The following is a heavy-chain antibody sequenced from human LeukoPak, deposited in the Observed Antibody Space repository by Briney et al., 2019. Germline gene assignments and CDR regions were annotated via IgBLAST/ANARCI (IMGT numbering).Heavy chain of an antibody. CDR2: ISDRGNT. D-gene: IGHD5-12*01. CDR3: ATGKGYHYY. Sequence: SETLSLTCTVSGGSISDYYWTWIRQPPGKGLEWIGHISDRGNTNYNPPLKTPVTISADTSKKQVSLKLGSVTAADTAVYYCATGKGYHYYWGQGTLVTVSP. V-gene: IGHV4-59*01. CDR1: GGSISDYY. J-gene: IGHJ4*02.